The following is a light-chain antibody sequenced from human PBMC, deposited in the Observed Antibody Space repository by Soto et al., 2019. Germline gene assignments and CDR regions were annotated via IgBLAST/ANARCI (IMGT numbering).Light chain of an antibody. V-gene: IGKV1-39*01. Sequence: DIQMTQSPSSLSASVGDRVIITCRASQSISNHLNWYQQKPGKAPKLLIFAASSLQSGVPSRFSGSGSGPDFTLTISSLQPEDFATYYCQQSYSSPPTFGQGTKV. CDR2: AAS. J-gene: IGKJ1*01. CDR1: QSISNH. CDR3: QQSYSSPPT.